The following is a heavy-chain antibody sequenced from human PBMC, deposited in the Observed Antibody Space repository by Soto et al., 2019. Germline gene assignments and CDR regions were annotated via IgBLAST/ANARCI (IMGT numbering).Heavy chain of an antibody. Sequence: ASVKVSCKASGYTFTSYDINWVRQATGQGLEWMGWMNPNSGNTGYAQKFQGRVTMTRNTSISTAYMELNSLRAEDTAVYYCARDLVVRGVVIRGYAMDVWGQGTTVTVSS. J-gene: IGHJ6*02. D-gene: IGHD3-10*01. CDR2: MNPNSGNT. CDR1: GYTFTSYD. CDR3: ARDLVVRGVVIRGYAMDV. V-gene: IGHV1-8*01.